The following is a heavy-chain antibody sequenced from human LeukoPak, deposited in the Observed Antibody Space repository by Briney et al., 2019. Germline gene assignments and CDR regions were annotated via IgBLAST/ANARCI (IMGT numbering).Heavy chain of an antibody. V-gene: IGHV1-18*01. J-gene: IGHJ4*02. D-gene: IGHD6-13*01. CDR1: GYTFTSYG. Sequence: ASVKVSCKASGYTFTSYGISWVRQAPGQGLEWMGWISAYNGNTNYAQKLQGRVTMTRDTSTSTVYMELSSLRSEDTAVYYCARDPIAAAGTLELDYWGQGTLVTVSS. CDR3: ARDPIAAAGTLELDY. CDR2: ISAYNGNT.